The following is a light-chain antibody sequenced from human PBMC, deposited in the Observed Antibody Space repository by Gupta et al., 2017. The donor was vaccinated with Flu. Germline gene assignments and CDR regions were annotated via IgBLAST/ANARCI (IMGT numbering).Light chain of an antibody. CDR2: KAS. Sequence: DIQMTQSPPTLSASVGDRVTITCRASQSISSWLAWYQQKPGKAPKLLIYKASSLESGVPSRFSGRGSGTEFTLTISSLQPDDFATYYCQQYNSYPWTFGQGTKVEIK. J-gene: IGKJ1*01. V-gene: IGKV1-5*03. CDR1: QSISSW. CDR3: QQYNSYPWT.